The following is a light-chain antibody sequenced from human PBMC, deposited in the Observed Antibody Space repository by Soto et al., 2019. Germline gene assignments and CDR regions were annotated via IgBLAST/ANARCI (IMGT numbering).Light chain of an antibody. CDR1: QTIYSN. CDR3: QQYGSSGT. CDR2: RAS. V-gene: IGKV3-20*01. J-gene: IGKJ1*01. Sequence: IMMTQSPATLSVSLGERATLSCRAGQTIYSNVAWYQQRPGQAPRVLIYRASTRATGIPDRFSGSGSGTDFTLTISRLEPEDFAVYYCQQYGSSGTFGQGTKVDIK.